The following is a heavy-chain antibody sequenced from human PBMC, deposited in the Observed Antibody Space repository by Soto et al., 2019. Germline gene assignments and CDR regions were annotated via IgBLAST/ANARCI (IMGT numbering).Heavy chain of an antibody. CDR1: GGSFSGYY. D-gene: IGHD5-12*01. CDR2: INHSGST. J-gene: IGHJ6*02. CDR3: ARVATLYYYYYYGMDV. Sequence: SETLSLTCAVYGGSFSGYYWSWIRQPPGKGLEWIGEINHSGSTNYNPSLKSRVTISVDTSKNQFSLKLSSVTAADTAVYYCARVATLYYYYYYGMDVWGQGTAVTVSS. V-gene: IGHV4-34*01.